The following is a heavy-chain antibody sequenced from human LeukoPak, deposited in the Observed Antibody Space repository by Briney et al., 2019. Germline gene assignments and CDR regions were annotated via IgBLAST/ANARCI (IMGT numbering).Heavy chain of an antibody. CDR2: ISSSSSCI. D-gene: IGHD2-15*01. CDR1: GFTVSSND. J-gene: IGHJ3*02. CDR3: ARDREEYCSGGSCQAFDI. V-gene: IGHV3-21*01. Sequence: PGGSLRLSCAASGFTVSSNDMSWVRQAPGKGLEWVSSISSSSSCIYYADSVKGRFTISRDNAKNSLYLQMNSLRAEDTAVYYCARDREEYCSGGSCQAFDIWGQGTMVTVSS.